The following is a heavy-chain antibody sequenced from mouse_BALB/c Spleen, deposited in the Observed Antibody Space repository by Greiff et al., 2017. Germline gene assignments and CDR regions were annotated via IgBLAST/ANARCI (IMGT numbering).Heavy chain of an antibody. J-gene: IGHJ3*01. CDR1: GFTFSSYY. D-gene: IGHD2-3*01. CDR2: ISSGGGST. CDR3: ARRGLLAWFAY. V-gene: IGHV5-12-1*01. Sequence: EVMLVESGGGLVKLGGSLKLSCAASGFTFSSYYMSWVRQTPEKRLEWVAYISSGGGSTYYPDTVKGRFTISRDNAKNTLYLQMSSLKSEDTAMYYCARRGLLAWFAYWGQGTLVTVSA.